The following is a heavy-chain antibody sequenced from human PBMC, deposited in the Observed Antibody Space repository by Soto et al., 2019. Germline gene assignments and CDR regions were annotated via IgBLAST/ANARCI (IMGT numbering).Heavy chain of an antibody. V-gene: IGHV1-3*01. CDR2: INAGNGDS. CDR3: ARELQGLCHFDY. Sequence: GASVKVSCKASEYTFSSYTLHWVRQAPGQRLEWMGWINAGNGDSKYSQKFQGRVSISRDTSASTASMELSSLTSEDTAVYYCARELQGLCHFDYWGQGTLVTVSS. CDR1: EYTFSSYT. J-gene: IGHJ4*02. D-gene: IGHD4-4*01.